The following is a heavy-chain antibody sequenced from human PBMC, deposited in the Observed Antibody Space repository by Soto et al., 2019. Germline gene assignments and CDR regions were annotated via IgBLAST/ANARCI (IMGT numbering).Heavy chain of an antibody. D-gene: IGHD6-13*01. V-gene: IGHV4-39*01. CDR1: GDSISSSSYY. CDR2: IHSSGST. Sequence: SETLSLTCTVSGDSISSSSYYWGWIRQPPGKGLEWIATIHSSGSTSYNPSLKSRVTISVDTSKKQFSLKLNPVTATDTAVYYCAETAAPGSGWFGPWGQGTLVTVSS. J-gene: IGHJ5*02. CDR3: AETAAPGSGWFGP.